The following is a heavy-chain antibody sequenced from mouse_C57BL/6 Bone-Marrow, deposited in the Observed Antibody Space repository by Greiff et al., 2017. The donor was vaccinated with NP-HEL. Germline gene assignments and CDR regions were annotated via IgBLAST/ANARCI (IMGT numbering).Heavy chain of an antibody. CDR2: IYPGSGNT. CDR1: GYTFTDYY. V-gene: IGHV1-76*01. Sequence: VQLVESGAELVRPGASVKLSCKASGYTFTDYYINWVKQRPGQGLEWIARIYPGSGNTYYNEKFKGKATLTAEKSSSTAYMQLSSLTSEDSAVYFCARMDDYDVAMDYWGQGTSVTVSS. D-gene: IGHD2-4*01. CDR3: ARMDDYDVAMDY. J-gene: IGHJ4*01.